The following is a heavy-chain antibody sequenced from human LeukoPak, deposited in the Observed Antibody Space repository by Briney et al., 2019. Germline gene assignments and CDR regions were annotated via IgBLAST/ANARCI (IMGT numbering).Heavy chain of an antibody. D-gene: IGHD3-16*01. J-gene: IGHJ4*02. CDR2: ITAGSSRT. V-gene: IGHV3-23*01. Sequence: GGSLRLSCVTSGFVFTSYSMGWVRQAPGKGLEWVSSITAGSSRTYYADSVKGRFTVSRDDSKNTVFLQMNSLRVEDTAVYYCAKDWGSVPTITVHWGQGTLATVSP. CDR1: GFVFTSYS. CDR3: AKDWGSVPTITVH.